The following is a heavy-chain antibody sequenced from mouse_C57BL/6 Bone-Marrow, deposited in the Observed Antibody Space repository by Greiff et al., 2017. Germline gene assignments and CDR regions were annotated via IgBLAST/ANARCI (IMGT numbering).Heavy chain of an antibody. CDR3: ARSFDGYWYFDV. CDR1: GYTFTSYW. V-gene: IGHV1-69*01. J-gene: IGHJ1*03. Sequence: QVQLQQPGAELVMPGASVKLSCKASGYTFTSYWMPWVKQRPGQGLEWIGAIDPSDSYTNYNQKFKGKSTLTVDKSSSTAYMQLSSLTSEDSAVYYCARSFDGYWYFDVWGTGTTVTVSS. CDR2: IDPSDSYT. D-gene: IGHD2-3*01.